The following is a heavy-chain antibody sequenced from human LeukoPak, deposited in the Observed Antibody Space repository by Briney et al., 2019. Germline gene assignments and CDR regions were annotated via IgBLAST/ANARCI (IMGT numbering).Heavy chain of an antibody. D-gene: IGHD6-19*01. CDR2: IYSGGST. J-gene: IGHJ3*01. V-gene: IGHV3-66*01. CDR3: AKDLAYRSGWFLGAFDV. CDR1: GFTVSSNY. Sequence: GGSLILPCADSGFTVSSNYMRWVRQAPGKGLEWVSVIYSGGSTHYADSVKGRFTISRDNSKNTLYLQMNSLRAEDTAVYYCAKDLAYRSGWFLGAFDVWGQGTMVTVSS.